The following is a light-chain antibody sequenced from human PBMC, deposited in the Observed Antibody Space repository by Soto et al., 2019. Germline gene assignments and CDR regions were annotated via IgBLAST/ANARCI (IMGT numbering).Light chain of an antibody. J-gene: IGKJ5*01. CDR3: QQRHMWPIT. Sequence: EVVLTQSPVTLSLSPGERATLSCRASQSFRGLLAWYQQKPGQAPRLLIYDAYNRATAIPPRFSGSGSGTDFTLTISGLDPEDSAVYYCQQRHMWPITFGQGTRLEIK. V-gene: IGKV3-11*01. CDR1: QSFRGL. CDR2: DAY.